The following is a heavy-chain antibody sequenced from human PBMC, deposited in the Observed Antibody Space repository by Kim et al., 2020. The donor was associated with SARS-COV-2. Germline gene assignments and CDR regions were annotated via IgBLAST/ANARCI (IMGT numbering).Heavy chain of an antibody. CDR3: ARGAGPQRGYSYGYRRRGGMDV. CDR1: GGSFSGYY. CDR2: INHSGST. Sequence: SETLSLTCAVYGGSFSGYYWSWIRQPPGKGLEWIGEINHSGSTNYNPSLKSRVTISVDTSKNQFSLKLSSVTAADTAVYYCARGAGPQRGYSYGYRRRGGMDVWGQGTTVTVSS. J-gene: IGHJ6*02. D-gene: IGHD5-18*01. V-gene: IGHV4-34*01.